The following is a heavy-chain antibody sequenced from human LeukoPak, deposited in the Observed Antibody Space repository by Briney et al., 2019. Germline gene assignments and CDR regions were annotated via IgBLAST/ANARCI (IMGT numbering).Heavy chain of an antibody. CDR3: ARDENYYDSSGQGAFDY. D-gene: IGHD3-22*01. V-gene: IGHV3-21*04. Sequence: GGSLRLSCAASGFKFSSYSMNWVRQAPGKGLEWVSCISTSSSYIYYADSVKGRFTISRDNAKNSLYLQMNSLRAEDTAVYYCARDENYYDSSGQGAFDYWGQGTLVTVSS. CDR2: ISTSSSYI. CDR1: GFKFSSYS. J-gene: IGHJ4*02.